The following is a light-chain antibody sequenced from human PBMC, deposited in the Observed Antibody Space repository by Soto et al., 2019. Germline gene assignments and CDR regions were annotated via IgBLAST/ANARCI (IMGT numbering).Light chain of an antibody. CDR2: DAS. V-gene: IGKV3-15*01. J-gene: IGKJ5*01. CDR1: QSVSGD. CDR3: QKYNNWPIT. Sequence: EIVLTQSPATLSLSPGERATLSCRASQSVSGDLAWYHHKPGQAPRLLIYDASTRALDTPARFAGSGSGTEFTLTISSLQSEDFAVYFCQKYNNWPITCGQGKRREIK.